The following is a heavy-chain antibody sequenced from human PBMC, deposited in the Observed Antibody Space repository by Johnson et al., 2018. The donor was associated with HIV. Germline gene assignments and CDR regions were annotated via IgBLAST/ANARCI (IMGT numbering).Heavy chain of an antibody. Sequence: VQLVESGGGVVRPGGSLRLSCRASGFPFSNAWMNWVRQAPGKGLEWVANIKQDGSEKTYVDSVKGRFTISRDNAKKSLYLQMNSLRAEDTAVYYCASPYSYGLDDAFDIWGQGTMVTVSS. J-gene: IGHJ3*02. V-gene: IGHV3-7*05. CDR1: GFPFSNAW. CDR3: ASPYSYGLDDAFDI. CDR2: IKQDGSEK. D-gene: IGHD5-18*01.